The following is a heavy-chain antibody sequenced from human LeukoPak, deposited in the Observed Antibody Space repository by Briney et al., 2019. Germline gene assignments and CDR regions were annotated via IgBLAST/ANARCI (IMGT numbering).Heavy chain of an antibody. V-gene: IGHV1-2*02. D-gene: IGHD5-24*01. Sequence: ASVKVSCKASGYTFTDNHMYWIRQAPGQGVEWMGWIYPNSGGTNYAQKFQGRVTMTRDTSITTVYMELSRLTPDDTAVYYCTRVAVEMASWLDPWGQGTLVAVSS. CDR3: TRVAVEMASWLDP. J-gene: IGHJ5*02. CDR2: IYPNSGGT. CDR1: GYTFTDNH.